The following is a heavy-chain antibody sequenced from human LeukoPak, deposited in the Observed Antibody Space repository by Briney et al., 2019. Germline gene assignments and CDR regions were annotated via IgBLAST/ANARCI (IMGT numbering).Heavy chain of an antibody. V-gene: IGHV4-59*08. CDR2: IYDSGST. D-gene: IGHD2-2*02. J-gene: IGHJ4*02. CDR1: GGSINSDF. Sequence: PSETLSLTCTVSGGSINSDFWSRVRPPPGQGLQWIGYIYDSGSTTYNPSLKSRVTISLDRPKNQFSLKLTSLTAADTAVYYWARHRYPQTYGFDFWGQGTLVTVSS. CDR3: ARHRYPQTYGFDF.